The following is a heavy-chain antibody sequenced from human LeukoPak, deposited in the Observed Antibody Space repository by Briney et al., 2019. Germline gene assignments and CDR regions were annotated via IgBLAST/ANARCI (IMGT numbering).Heavy chain of an antibody. CDR3: ARVPITMVRGVIRIRFDY. V-gene: IGHV1-18*01. D-gene: IGHD3-10*01. CDR1: GYTFTSYG. Sequence: ASVKVYCKASGYTFTSYGISWVRQAPGQGLEWMGWISAYNGNTNYAQKLQGRVTMTTDTSTSTAYMELRSLRSDDTAVYYCARVPITMVRGVIRIRFDYWGQGTLVTVSS. CDR2: ISAYNGNT. J-gene: IGHJ4*02.